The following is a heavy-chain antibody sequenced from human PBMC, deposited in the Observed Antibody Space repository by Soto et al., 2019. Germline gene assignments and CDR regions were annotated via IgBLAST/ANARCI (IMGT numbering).Heavy chain of an antibody. CDR3: AREPSI. Sequence: QVQLQESGPGLVKPSQTLSLTCTVSGGSISSGGYYWSWIRQHPGKGLEGIGYIYYGGSTHYNPSLKSXVXXXXXTSXXQXSXKLSSVTAADTAVYYCAREPSIWGQGTLVTVSS. CDR1: GGSISSGGYY. J-gene: IGHJ4*02. V-gene: IGHV4-31*03. CDR2: IYYGGST.